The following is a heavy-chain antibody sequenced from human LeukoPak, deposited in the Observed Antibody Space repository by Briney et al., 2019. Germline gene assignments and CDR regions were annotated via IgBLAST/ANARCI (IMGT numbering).Heavy chain of an antibody. V-gene: IGHV5-51*01. CDR2: INPADSDT. CDR1: GYSFSSYW. J-gene: IGHJ4*02. Sequence: GESLKISCKASGYSFSSYWIAWVRQIPGKGLEWMGIINPADSDTRYSLSIRGQVTISADRSISTAYLQWSSLKASDTAIYYSARGEGGYNYAFWGQGTLVSVSS. CDR3: ARGEGGYNYAF. D-gene: IGHD5-24*01.